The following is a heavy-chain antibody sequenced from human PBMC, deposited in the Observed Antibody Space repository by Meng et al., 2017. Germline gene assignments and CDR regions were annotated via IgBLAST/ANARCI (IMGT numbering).Heavy chain of an antibody. D-gene: IGHD3-22*01. J-gene: IGHJ4*02. Sequence: QVQESGPGLVKPSGTLSLTCAVSGGSISSSNGWSWVRQPPGKGLEWIGEIYHSGSTNYNPSLKSRVTISVDKSKNQFSLKLSSVTAADTAVYYCARAGVGYYDSSGPYSYWGQGTLVTVSS. CDR2: IYHSGST. CDR3: ARAGVGYYDSSGPYSY. CDR1: GGSISSSNG. V-gene: IGHV4-4*02.